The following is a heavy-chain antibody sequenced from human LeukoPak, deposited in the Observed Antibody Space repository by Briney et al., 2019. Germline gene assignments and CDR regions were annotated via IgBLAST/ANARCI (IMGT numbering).Heavy chain of an antibody. Sequence: GGSLRLSCAASGFTFSSYAMSWVRQAPGKGLEWVSAISGSGGSTYYADSVKGRFTISRDNSKNTLYLQMNSLRAEDTAVYYCAKLAELYQLLYRQYFQHWGQGTLVTVSS. V-gene: IGHV3-23*01. CDR1: GFTFSSYA. D-gene: IGHD2-2*02. CDR3: AKLAELYQLLYRQYFQH. J-gene: IGHJ1*01. CDR2: ISGSGGST.